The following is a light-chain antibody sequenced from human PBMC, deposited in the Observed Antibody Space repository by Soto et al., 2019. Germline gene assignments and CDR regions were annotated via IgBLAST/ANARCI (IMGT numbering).Light chain of an antibody. CDR2: EVS. Sequence: QSALTQPPSASGSPGQSVTISCTGTSSVVGGYNFVSWYQQHPGKAPKLMIYEVSERPSGVPDRFSGSKSGNTASLTVSGLQAEDEADYYCSSYAGSNIVVFGGGPKVTVL. CDR3: SSYAGSNIVV. J-gene: IGLJ2*01. V-gene: IGLV2-8*01. CDR1: SSVVGGYNF.